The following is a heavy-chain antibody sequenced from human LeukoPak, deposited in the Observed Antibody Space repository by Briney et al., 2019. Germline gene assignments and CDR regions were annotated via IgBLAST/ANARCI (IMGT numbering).Heavy chain of an antibody. V-gene: IGHV3-30*02. CDR3: AKGGGVKLDYFYMDV. J-gene: IGHJ6*03. CDR2: IRFDGSTQ. CDR1: GFTFSNYG. D-gene: IGHD2-21*01. Sequence: PGGSLRLSCAASGFTFSNYGMHWVRQAPGKGLEGVAFIRFDGSTQDYADSVRGRLTISRDNSKHTLYLQMDTLRAEDTAAYYCAKGGGVKLDYFYMDVWGKGTTVPVFS.